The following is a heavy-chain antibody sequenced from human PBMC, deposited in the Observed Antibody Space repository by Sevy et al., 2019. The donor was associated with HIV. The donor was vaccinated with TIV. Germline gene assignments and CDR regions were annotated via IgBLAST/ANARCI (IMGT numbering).Heavy chain of an antibody. CDR3: ARLTTQPTSDLYGMDV. J-gene: IGHJ6*02. V-gene: IGHV1-2*02. D-gene: IGHD4-4*01. Sequence: ASVKVSCKASGYIFTDYYIHWVRQAPGQGLEWMAWINSDSGVTNYAQRFQGEVTVTRDTSLSTAYLELSRLKPNDTDIYYCARLTTQPTSDLYGMDVWGQGTRVTVSS. CDR1: GYIFTDYY. CDR2: INSDSGVT.